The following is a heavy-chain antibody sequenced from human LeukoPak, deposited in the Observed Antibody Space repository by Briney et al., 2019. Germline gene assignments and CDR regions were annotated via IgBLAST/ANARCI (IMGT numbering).Heavy chain of an antibody. D-gene: IGHD6-6*01. CDR2: IKQDGSEK. Sequence: PGGSLRLSCAASGFTFSSYWMSWVRQAPGKGLEWVANIKQDGSEKYYVDSVKGRFTISRDNAKNSLYLQMNSLRAEDTAVYCCARLYSSSSRAYYYYYYMDVWGKGTTVTVSS. CDR1: GFTFSSYW. CDR3: ARLYSSSSRAYYYYYYMDV. V-gene: IGHV3-7*01. J-gene: IGHJ6*03.